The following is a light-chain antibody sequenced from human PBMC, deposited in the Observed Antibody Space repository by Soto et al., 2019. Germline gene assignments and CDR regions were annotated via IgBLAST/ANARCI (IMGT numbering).Light chain of an antibody. CDR1: QSVSSN. Sequence: EIVMTQSPATLSLSPGERAALSCRASQSVSSNFAWYQQKPGQAPRLLIYGASTRATGIPARFSGSGSGTEFTLTISSLQSEDFAVYYCQQYNNWPYTFGQGTKLEI. CDR3: QQYNNWPYT. J-gene: IGKJ2*01. CDR2: GAS. V-gene: IGKV3-15*01.